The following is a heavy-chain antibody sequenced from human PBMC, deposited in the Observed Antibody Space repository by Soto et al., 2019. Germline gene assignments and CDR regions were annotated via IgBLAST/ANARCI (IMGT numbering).Heavy chain of an antibody. CDR3: ARDSISPTVTTDWFDP. J-gene: IGHJ5*02. CDR2: IIPIFGTA. V-gene: IGHV1-69*01. D-gene: IGHD4-17*01. Sequence: QVQLVQSGAEVKKPGSSVKVSCKASGGTFSSYAISWVRQAPGQGLEWMGGIIPIFGTANYAQKFQGRVTITPDEPTSTAYMELSRLRSEDTAGYYCARDSISPTVTTDWFDPWGQGTLVTVSS. CDR1: GGTFSSYA.